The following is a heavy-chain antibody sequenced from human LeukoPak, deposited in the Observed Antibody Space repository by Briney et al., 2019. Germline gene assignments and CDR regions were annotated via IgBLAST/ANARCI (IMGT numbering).Heavy chain of an antibody. J-gene: IGHJ4*02. CDR3: ARVGIQLWRSFDY. D-gene: IGHD5-18*01. CDR2: ISTGGDRA. V-gene: IGHV3-23*01. Sequence: GGSLRLSWAASGFTFSNYAMDWVRQAPGKGLEWVSAISTGGDRAYYADSVKGRFTTSRDNSKNTLYLQMNSLRAEDTAVYYCARVGIQLWRSFDYWGQGTLVTVSS. CDR1: GFTFSNYA.